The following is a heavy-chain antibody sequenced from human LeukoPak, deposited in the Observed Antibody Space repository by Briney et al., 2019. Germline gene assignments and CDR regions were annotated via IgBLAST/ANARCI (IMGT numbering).Heavy chain of an antibody. V-gene: IGHV3-30*18. Sequence: PGGSLRLSCAASGFTFSSYGMHWVRQAPGKGLEWVVVISYDGSNKYYADSVKGRFTISRDNSKNTLYPQMNSLRAEDTAVYYCAKDLRFLEWLPGNWFDPWGQGTLVTVSS. D-gene: IGHD3-3*01. CDR1: GFTFSSYG. CDR2: ISYDGSNK. CDR3: AKDLRFLEWLPGNWFDP. J-gene: IGHJ5*02.